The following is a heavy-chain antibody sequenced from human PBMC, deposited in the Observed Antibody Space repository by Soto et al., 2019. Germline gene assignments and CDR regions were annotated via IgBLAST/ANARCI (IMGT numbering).Heavy chain of an antibody. CDR1: GFVFTNYN. J-gene: IGHJ6*02. CDR2: ISSDSSYI. CDR3: VGQRGRFGDSDSTWSGLDV. V-gene: IGHV3-21*02. Sequence: EAQVVESGGGLVKPGESLRLSCAASGFVFTNYNMNWVRQAPGKGLEWVSSISSDSSYIYEAAAVRGRLTITRVNATKSVSLHMSSLRAEDTAVYDCVGQRGRFGDSDSTWSGLDVWGQGTTVTVSS. D-gene: IGHD2-2*01.